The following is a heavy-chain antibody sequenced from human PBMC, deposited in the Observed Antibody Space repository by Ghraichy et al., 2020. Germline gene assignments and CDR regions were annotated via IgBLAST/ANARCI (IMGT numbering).Heavy chain of an antibody. J-gene: IGHJ5*02. D-gene: IGHD2-21*02. CDR2: MYYSGNT. Sequence: SETLSLTCTVSGGSISSSSYYWGWIRQPPGKGLEWIGSMYYSGNTYYNPSLKSRVTISVDTSKNQFSLKLSSVTAADTAVYYCARHYCGGDCYSGVRGRWFDPWGQGTLVTVSS. CDR3: ARHYCGGDCYSGVRGRWFDP. V-gene: IGHV4-39*01. CDR1: GGSISSSSYY.